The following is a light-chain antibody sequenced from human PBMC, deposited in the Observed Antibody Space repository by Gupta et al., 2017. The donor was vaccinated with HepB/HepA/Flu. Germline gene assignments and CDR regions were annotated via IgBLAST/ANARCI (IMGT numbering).Light chain of an antibody. J-gene: IGLJ3*02. CDR1: SNNVAYQG. CDR2: MDN. Sequence: PSVSKDLRQTATLTCIGDSNNVAYQGAAWLQQHQGHPPKLLSYMDNSRPSGISERFSASRSRNTASLTLTGLQPEDEAEDDCNAWARSISAVVFGGGTKLTVL. CDR3: NAWARSISAVV. V-gene: IGLV10-54*04.